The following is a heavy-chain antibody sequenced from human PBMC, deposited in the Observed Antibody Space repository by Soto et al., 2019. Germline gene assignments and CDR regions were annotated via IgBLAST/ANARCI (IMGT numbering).Heavy chain of an antibody. CDR3: ARVYGELGYYYYYGMDV. CDR2: IYYSGNT. J-gene: IGHJ6*02. V-gene: IGHV4-39*01. D-gene: IGHD4-17*01. CDR1: GCSISSSSYY. Sequence: SDTLSLTCTVSGCSISSSSYYWGWKRQPPGKGKKCVGSIYYSGNTYYNPSLKSRVTISVSTSKNQFTLKSRSVTAAATAVYYCARVYGELGYYYYYGMDVWAQGTTVX.